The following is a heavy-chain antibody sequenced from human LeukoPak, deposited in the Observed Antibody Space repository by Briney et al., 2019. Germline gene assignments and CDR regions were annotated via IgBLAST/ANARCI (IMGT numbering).Heavy chain of an antibody. CDR2: IIPIFGTA. CDR3: ARDRRYYDSSGSNWFDP. D-gene: IGHD3-22*01. V-gene: IGHV1-69*05. J-gene: IGHJ5*02. Sequence: SVKVSRKASGGTFSSYAISWVRQAPGQGLEWMGRIIPIFGTANYAQKFQGRVTITTDESTSTAYMELSSLRSEDTAVYYCARDRRYYDSSGSNWFDPWGQGTLVTVSS. CDR1: GGTFSSYA.